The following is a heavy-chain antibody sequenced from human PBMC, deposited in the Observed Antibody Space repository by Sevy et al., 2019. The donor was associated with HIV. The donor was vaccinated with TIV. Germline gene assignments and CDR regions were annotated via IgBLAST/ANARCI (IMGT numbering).Heavy chain of an antibody. J-gene: IGHJ4*02. CDR3: ARVGVWGSYSLDY. V-gene: IGHV3-7*01. CDR1: GFTFNSYW. Sequence: GGSLRLSCAASGFTFNSYWMSWVRQAPGKGLEWVANIKQDGSEKYYVDSVKGRFTISRDNAKNSLYLQMNSLRAEDTAVYYCARVGVWGSYSLDYWGQGTLVTVSS. CDR2: IKQDGSEK. D-gene: IGHD3-16*01.